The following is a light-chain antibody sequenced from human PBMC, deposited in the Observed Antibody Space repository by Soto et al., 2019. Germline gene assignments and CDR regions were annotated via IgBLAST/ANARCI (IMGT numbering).Light chain of an antibody. CDR1: QSISSW. J-gene: IGKJ1*01. Sequence: DIQMTQSPSTLSASVGDRVTITCRASQSISSWLAWYQQKPGKAPKLLIYDASSLESGVPSRFSGSGSGTEFTLTISSLQPDDFATYYCQKYNSYSRTFGQGTKVE. CDR3: QKYNSYSRT. V-gene: IGKV1-5*01. CDR2: DAS.